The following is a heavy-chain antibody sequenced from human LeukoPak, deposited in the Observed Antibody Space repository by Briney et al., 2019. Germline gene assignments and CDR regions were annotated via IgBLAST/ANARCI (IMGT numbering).Heavy chain of an antibody. V-gene: IGHV3-30*18. CDR1: GFTFSSYG. CDR2: ISYDGSNK. J-gene: IGHJ4*02. D-gene: IGHD4-17*01. CDR3: AKVNGDYAFFDY. Sequence: GRSLRLSCAASGFTFSSYGMHWVRQAPGEGLEWVAVISYDGSNKYYADSVKGRFTISRDNSKNTLYLQMNSLRAEDTAVYYCAKVNGDYAFFDYWGQGTLVTVSS.